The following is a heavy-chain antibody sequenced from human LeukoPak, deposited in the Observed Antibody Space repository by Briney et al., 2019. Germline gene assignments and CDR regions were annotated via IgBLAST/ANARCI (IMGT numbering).Heavy chain of an antibody. CDR1: GGSFSGYY. J-gene: IGHJ6*03. D-gene: IGHD2-15*01. CDR2: INHSGST. CDR3: ARGGYSYYYCMDV. V-gene: IGHV4-34*01. Sequence: SETLSLTCAVYGGSFSGYYWSWIRQPPGKGLEWIGEINHSGSTNYNPSLKSRVTISVDTSKNQFSLKLSSVTAADTAVYYCARGGYSYYYCMDVWGKGTTVTVSS.